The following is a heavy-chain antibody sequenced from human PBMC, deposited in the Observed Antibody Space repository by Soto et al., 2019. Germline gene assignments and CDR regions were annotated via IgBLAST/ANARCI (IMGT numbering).Heavy chain of an antibody. V-gene: IGHV3-9*01. D-gene: IGHD1-26*01. CDR1: GFTFDDYA. CDR3: AKDREGPMGR. J-gene: IGHJ4*02. CDR2: ISWNSGSI. Sequence: GGSLRLSCAASGFTFDDYAMHWVRQAPGKGLEWVSGISWNSGSIGYADSVKGRFTISRDNAKNSLYLQMNSLRAEDTALYYCAKDREGPMGRWGQGTLVTVSS.